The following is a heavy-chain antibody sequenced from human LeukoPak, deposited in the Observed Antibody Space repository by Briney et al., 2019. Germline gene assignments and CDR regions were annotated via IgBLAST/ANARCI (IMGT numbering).Heavy chain of an antibody. Sequence: GGSLRLSCAASGFTFDDFGMSWVRQAPGKGLEWVTGINWNGGSTVYADSVKGRFTISRDNAKNSLYLKMNSLRAEDTALYYCARDRGSTVADAFDIWGQGTMVTVSS. CDR1: GFTFDDFG. CDR2: INWNGGST. V-gene: IGHV3-20*04. D-gene: IGHD4-23*01. CDR3: ARDRGSTVADAFDI. J-gene: IGHJ3*02.